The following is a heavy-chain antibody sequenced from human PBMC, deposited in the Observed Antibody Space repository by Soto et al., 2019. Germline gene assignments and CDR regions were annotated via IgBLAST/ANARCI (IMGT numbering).Heavy chain of an antibody. CDR2: ISAYNGNT. Sequence: GASVNVSCKASGYSFTSYCISWVRQAPGQGLEWMGWISAYNGNTNYAQKLQGRVTMTTDTSTSTAYMELRSLRSDDTAVYYCARHPRSGWYFDYWGQGTLVTVSS. CDR1: GYSFTSYC. V-gene: IGHV1-18*01. J-gene: IGHJ4*02. CDR3: ARHPRSGWYFDY. D-gene: IGHD6-19*01.